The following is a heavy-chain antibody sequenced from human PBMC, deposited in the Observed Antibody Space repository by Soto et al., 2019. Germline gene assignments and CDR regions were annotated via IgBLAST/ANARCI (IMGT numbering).Heavy chain of an antibody. CDR2: IYYSGST. Sequence: TLSLTCTVSGGSISSGGYYWSWIRQHPGKGLEWIGYIYYSGSTYYNPSLKSRVTISVDTSKSQFSLKLSSVTAADTAVYYCARKMKGLLLDYWGQGTLVTVSS. D-gene: IGHD3-22*01. J-gene: IGHJ4*02. CDR1: GGSISSGGYY. CDR3: ARKMKGLLLDY. V-gene: IGHV4-31*03.